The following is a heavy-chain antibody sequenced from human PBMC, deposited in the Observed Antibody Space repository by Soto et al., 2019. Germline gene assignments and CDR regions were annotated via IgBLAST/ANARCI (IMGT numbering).Heavy chain of an antibody. Sequence: QVQLVQSGAEVKKPGASVKVSCKASGYTFTSYGISWVRQAPGQGLEWMGWISAYNGNTNYAQKLQGRVTMTTDTSTSTAYMELRSPRSDDTAVYYCARDQLLLRFLEWLSGGMDVWGQGTTVTVSS. CDR1: GYTFTSYG. J-gene: IGHJ6*02. D-gene: IGHD3-3*01. CDR3: ARDQLLLRFLEWLSGGMDV. V-gene: IGHV1-18*04. CDR2: ISAYNGNT.